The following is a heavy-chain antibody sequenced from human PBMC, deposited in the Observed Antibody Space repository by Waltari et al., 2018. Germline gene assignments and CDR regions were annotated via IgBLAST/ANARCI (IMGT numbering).Heavy chain of an antibody. Sequence: QVQLQESGPGLVKPSETLSLPCTVSGGSISSYYWSWIRQPPGKGLEWIGYIYYSGSTNYNPSLKSRVTISVDTSKNQFSLKLSSVTAADTAVYYCARGYSGYSSGWLDYWGQGTLVTVSS. CDR1: GGSISSYY. CDR3: ARGYSGYSSGWLDY. D-gene: IGHD6-19*01. V-gene: IGHV4-59*01. J-gene: IGHJ4*02. CDR2: IYYSGST.